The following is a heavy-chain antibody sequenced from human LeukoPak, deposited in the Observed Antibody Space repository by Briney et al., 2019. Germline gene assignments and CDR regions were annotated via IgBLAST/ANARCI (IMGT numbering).Heavy chain of an antibody. J-gene: IGHJ4*02. CDR2: AYSGGNT. V-gene: IGHV3-66*01. Sequence: GGSLRLSCAASGFTVSSSHMSWVRQAPGQGLEWVSIAYSGGNTFHADSVKGRFTIFRDNSNTLYLQMNSLRVEDTAVYYCARDRSGYEYLDLWGQGTLLTVSS. CDR1: GFTVSSSH. CDR3: ARDRSGYEYLDL. D-gene: IGHD5-12*01.